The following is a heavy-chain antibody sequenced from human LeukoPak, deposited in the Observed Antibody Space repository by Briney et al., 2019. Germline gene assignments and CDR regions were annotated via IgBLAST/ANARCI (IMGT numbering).Heavy chain of an antibody. CDR3: ARDGYSSSWYGYYYYMDV. Sequence: PSETLSLTCTVSGGSISSYYWSWIRQSPGKGLEWIGYVYSSGSTNSNPSLKSRVTISVDTSKNQFSLKVNSVTAADTAVYYCARDGYSSSWYGYYYYMDVWGKGTTVTVSS. J-gene: IGHJ6*03. CDR2: VYSSGST. CDR1: GGSISSYY. V-gene: IGHV4-4*08. D-gene: IGHD6-13*01.